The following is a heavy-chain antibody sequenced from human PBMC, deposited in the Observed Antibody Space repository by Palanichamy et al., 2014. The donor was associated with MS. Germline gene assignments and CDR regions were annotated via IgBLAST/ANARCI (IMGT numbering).Heavy chain of an antibody. CDR3: ARGLLKKGMDV. V-gene: IGHV6-1*01. D-gene: IGHD2/OR15-2a*01. CDR2: TYYRSKWYN. Sequence: QIQLQESGPGLVKSSQTLSLTCAISGDSVSSNSDAWNWIRQSPSRGLEWLGRTYYRSKWYNDYTVSVKSRITINSDTSKNQFSLQLNSVTPEDTAVYYCARGLLKKGMDVWGQGTTVTVSS. J-gene: IGHJ6*02. CDR1: GDSVSSNSDA.